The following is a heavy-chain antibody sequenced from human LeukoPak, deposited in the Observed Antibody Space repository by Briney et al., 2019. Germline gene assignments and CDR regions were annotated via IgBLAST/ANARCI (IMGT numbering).Heavy chain of an antibody. J-gene: IGHJ6*03. V-gene: IGHV4-39*07. D-gene: IGHD3-22*01. CDR1: GDSISSSSYY. Sequence: SETLSLTCTVSGDSISSSSYYWGWIRQPPGKGLEWIVSIYYSGSTYYNPSLKSRVTISVDASKNQFSLKLSSVTAADTAVYYCTRGSIAYYYMDVWGKGTTVTISS. CDR3: TRGSIAYYYMDV. CDR2: IYYSGST.